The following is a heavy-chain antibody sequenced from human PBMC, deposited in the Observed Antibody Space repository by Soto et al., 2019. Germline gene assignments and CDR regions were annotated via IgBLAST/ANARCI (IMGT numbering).Heavy chain of an antibody. Sequence: GGSLRLSCAASGFTVSSNYMSWVRQAPGKGLEWVSVIYSGGSTYYADSVKGRFTISRDNSKNTLYLQMNSLRAEDTAAYYCAREIIAVAGPRYYFDYWGQGTLVTVSS. CDR2: IYSGGST. D-gene: IGHD6-19*01. CDR1: GFTVSSNY. J-gene: IGHJ4*02. CDR3: AREIIAVAGPRYYFDY. V-gene: IGHV3-66*01.